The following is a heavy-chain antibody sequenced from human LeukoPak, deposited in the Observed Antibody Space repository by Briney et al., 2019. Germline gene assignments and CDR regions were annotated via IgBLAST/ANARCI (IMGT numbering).Heavy chain of an antibody. J-gene: IGHJ4*02. CDR1: GFTFSIYS. CDR2: ISSSSSYI. D-gene: IGHD1-26*01. V-gene: IGHV3-21*01. CDR3: ARGPEWELLGGFDY. Sequence: KPGGSLRLSCAASGFTFSIYSMNWVRQAPGKGLEWVSSISSSSSYIYYADSVKGRFTIPRDNAKNSLYLQMNSLRAEDTAVYYCARGPEWELLGGFDYWGQGTLVTVSS.